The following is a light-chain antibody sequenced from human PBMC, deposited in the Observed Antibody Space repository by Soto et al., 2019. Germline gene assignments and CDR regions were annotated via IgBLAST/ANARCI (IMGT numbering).Light chain of an antibody. J-gene: IGLJ2*01. CDR2: EVS. Sequence: QSALTQPPSASGSPGQSVTISCTGTSSDVGGHNYVSWYQQHPGKAPKVMIYEVSKRPPGVPDRFSGSKSGNTASLGVTGIQTGDEADYYCATWDSSLSGVVFGGGTKVTVL. V-gene: IGLV2-8*01. CDR1: SSDVGGHNY. CDR3: ATWDSSLSGVV.